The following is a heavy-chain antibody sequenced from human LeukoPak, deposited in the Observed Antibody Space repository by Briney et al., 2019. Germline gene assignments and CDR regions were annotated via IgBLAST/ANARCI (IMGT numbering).Heavy chain of an antibody. Sequence: GGSLRLPCAASGFSFSAYAMTWVRQAPGKGLEWVSSISSGGTSMSFAQSLQGRFIISRENTWKSLSLQMNSLRPEDTAVYYCARADCRGGACSLDFWGQGTLVTVSA. CDR3: ARADCRGGACSLDF. CDR2: ISSGGTSM. D-gene: IGHD2-15*01. V-gene: IGHV3-21*01. J-gene: IGHJ4*02. CDR1: GFSFSAYA.